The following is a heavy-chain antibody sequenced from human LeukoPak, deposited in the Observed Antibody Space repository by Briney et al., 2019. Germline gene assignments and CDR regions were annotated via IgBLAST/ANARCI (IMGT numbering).Heavy chain of an antibody. D-gene: IGHD1-20*01. Sequence: GGSLRLSCAASGFTFSRYWMSWVRQAPGKGLEWVANIKQDGSEKYYVDSVKGRFTISRDNSKNTLYLQMNSLRAEDTAVYYCAKRPLVITAYYFDYWGQGTLVTVSS. V-gene: IGHV3-7*05. J-gene: IGHJ4*02. CDR3: AKRPLVITAYYFDY. CDR2: IKQDGSEK. CDR1: GFTFSRYW.